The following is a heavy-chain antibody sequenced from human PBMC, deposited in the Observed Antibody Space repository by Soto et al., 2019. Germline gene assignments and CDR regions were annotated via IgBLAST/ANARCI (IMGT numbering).Heavy chain of an antibody. J-gene: IGHJ3*02. CDR3: ARDFALIYGDYDAFDI. CDR1: FYSFAIYG. D-gene: IGHD4-17*01. V-gene: IGHV1-18*04. CDR2: ISAYNGNT. Sequence: ASVQVSLKASFYSFAIYGSSWVRQAPGQGLEWMGWISAYNGNTNYAQKLQGRVTMTTDTSTSTAYMELRSLRSDDTAVYYCARDFALIYGDYDAFDIWGQGTRVT.